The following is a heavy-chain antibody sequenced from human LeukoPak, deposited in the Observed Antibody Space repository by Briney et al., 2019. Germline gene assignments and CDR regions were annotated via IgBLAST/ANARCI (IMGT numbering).Heavy chain of an antibody. CDR1: GFLFSSSW. CDR3: ARFRRSAQSY. D-gene: IGHD2-15*01. V-gene: IGHV3-7*01. Sequence: GASLKLSCTTSGFLFSSSWMSWVRQAPGKGLEWVANIGPDGSDKQDVDSMKGRFTISRDNAQNSVYLHMNSLTAEDTAVYYCARFRRSAQSYWGQGTLVTVSS. CDR2: IGPDGSDK. J-gene: IGHJ4*02.